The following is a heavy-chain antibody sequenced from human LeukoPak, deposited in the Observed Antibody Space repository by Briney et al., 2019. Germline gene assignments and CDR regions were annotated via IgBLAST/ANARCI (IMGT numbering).Heavy chain of an antibody. CDR3: AKDDYGVYDGIYYYYGMDV. Sequence: SVKVSCKASGGTFSSYAISWVRQAPGQGLEWMGGIIPIFGTANYAQKFQGRVTITADKSTSTAYMELSSLRSEDTAVYYCAKDDYGVYDGIYYYYGMDVWGKGTTVTVSS. CDR1: GGTFSSYA. D-gene: IGHD4-17*01. J-gene: IGHJ6*04. CDR2: IIPIFGTA. V-gene: IGHV1-69*06.